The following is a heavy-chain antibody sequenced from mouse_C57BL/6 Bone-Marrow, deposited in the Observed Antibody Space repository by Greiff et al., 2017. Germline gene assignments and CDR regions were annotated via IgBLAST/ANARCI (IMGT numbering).Heavy chain of an antibody. V-gene: IGHV14-3*01. Sequence: VQLQQSVAELVRPGASVKLSCTASGFNIKNTYMHWVKQRPEQGLEWIGRIDPANGNTKYAPKFQGKATITADTSSNTSYLQLSSLTSEDTAIYYCALITTVVAPYFDYWGQGTTLTVSS. CDR3: ALITTVVAPYFDY. CDR1: GFNIKNTY. J-gene: IGHJ2*01. CDR2: IDPANGNT. D-gene: IGHD1-1*01.